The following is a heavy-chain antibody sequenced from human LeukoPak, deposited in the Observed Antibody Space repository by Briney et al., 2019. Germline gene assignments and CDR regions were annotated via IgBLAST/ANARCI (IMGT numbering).Heavy chain of an antibody. Sequence: SETLSLTCTVSGGSISSGSYYWSWIRQPAGKGLEWIGRIYTSGSTNYNPSLKNRVTISVDTSKNQFSLKLSSVTAADTAVYYCARESVDAALVIYYFDYWGQGTLVTVSS. CDR3: ARESVDAALVIYYFDY. V-gene: IGHV4-61*02. D-gene: IGHD5-18*01. CDR2: IYTSGST. CDR1: GGSISSGSYY. J-gene: IGHJ4*02.